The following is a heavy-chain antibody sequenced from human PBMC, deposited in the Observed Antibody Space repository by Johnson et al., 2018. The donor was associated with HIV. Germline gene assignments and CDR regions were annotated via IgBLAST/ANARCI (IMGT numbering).Heavy chain of an antibody. CDR2: ISSSGSTI. D-gene: IGHD3-22*01. CDR1: GFTFSSYE. Sequence: MQLVESGGGLVQPGGSLRLSCAASGFTFSSYEMNWVRQAPGKGLEWVSYISSSGSTIYYADSVKGRFTISRDNAKNALYLQMNSVRVEDTAVDYCARDLRDSSGYYLGAFDIWGQGTMVTVSS. J-gene: IGHJ3*02. V-gene: IGHV3-48*03. CDR3: ARDLRDSSGYYLGAFDI.